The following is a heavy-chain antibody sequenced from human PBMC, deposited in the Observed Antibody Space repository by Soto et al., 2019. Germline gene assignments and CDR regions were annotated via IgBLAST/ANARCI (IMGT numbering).Heavy chain of an antibody. CDR3: VKQSGSGSYSNVGSGGPFDY. J-gene: IGHJ4*02. CDR2: ISFDGGNS. V-gene: IGHV3-30*18. Sequence: QVQLVESGGGVVQPGMSLRLSCAASGFTFNSYGMHWVRQAPGKGLEWVVVISFDGGNSVYADSVKGRFTISRDNSKDTLYLQRTSLSPEDTAVYYCVKQSGSGSYSNVGSGGPFDYWGQGALVTVSS. CDR1: GFTFNSYG. D-gene: IGHD3-10*01.